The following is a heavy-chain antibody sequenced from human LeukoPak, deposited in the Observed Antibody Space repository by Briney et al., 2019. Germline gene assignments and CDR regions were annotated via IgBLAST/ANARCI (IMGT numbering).Heavy chain of an antibody. J-gene: IGHJ3*02. V-gene: IGHV3-23*01. CDR3: ANRGYNYGLDAFDI. Sequence: GGSLRLSCAASGFTFSTYGMSWVRQAPGKGLEWVSAISGSGGGTYYADSVKGRFTISRDNSKNTLYLQMNSLRAEDTAVYYCANRGYNYGLDAFDIWGQGTMVTVSS. CDR2: ISGSGGGT. CDR1: GFTFSTYG. D-gene: IGHD5-18*01.